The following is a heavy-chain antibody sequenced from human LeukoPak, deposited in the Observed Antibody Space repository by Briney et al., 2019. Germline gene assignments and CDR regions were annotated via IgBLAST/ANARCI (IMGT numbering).Heavy chain of an antibody. D-gene: IGHD2-2*01. Sequence: GGSLRLSCAASGFRVGDNFMNWVRQAPGKGLEWVSAISGSGGSIYYADSVKSRFTISRGNSKNTLYLQMNSLRAEDTAVYYCAKAWLGNQLPPNWFDPWGQGTLVTVSS. CDR1: GFRVGDNF. CDR2: ISGSGGSI. V-gene: IGHV3-23*01. CDR3: AKAWLGNQLPPNWFDP. J-gene: IGHJ5*02.